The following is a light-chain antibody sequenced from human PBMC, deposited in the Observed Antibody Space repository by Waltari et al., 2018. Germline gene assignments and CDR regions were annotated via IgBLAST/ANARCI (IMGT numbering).Light chain of an antibody. J-gene: IGLJ2*01. Sequence: SYELIQPPSVSVALGQTARLACGTDNIGSRSVHWYQQRPGQAPVLVIYRDTNRPSGIPERFSGYNSGNTATLTISTVQVGDEADYYCQVWDSRTADVIFGGGTKLTVL. CDR2: RDT. CDR1: NIGSRS. V-gene: IGLV3-9*01. CDR3: QVWDSRTADVI.